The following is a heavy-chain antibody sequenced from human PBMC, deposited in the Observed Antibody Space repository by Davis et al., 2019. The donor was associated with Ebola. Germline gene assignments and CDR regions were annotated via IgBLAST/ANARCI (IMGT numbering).Heavy chain of an antibody. J-gene: IGHJ4*02. D-gene: IGHD3-10*02. V-gene: IGHV3-23*01. CDR2: ISGSGGST. CDR1: GFTFSSYA. CDR3: ARDFEYLFGGCLLDY. Sequence: GESLKISCAASGFTFSSYAMSWVRQAPGKGLEWVSAISGSGGSTYYADSVKGRFTISRDNSKNTLYLQMNSLRAEDTAVYYCARDFEYLFGGCLLDYWGQGTLVTVSS.